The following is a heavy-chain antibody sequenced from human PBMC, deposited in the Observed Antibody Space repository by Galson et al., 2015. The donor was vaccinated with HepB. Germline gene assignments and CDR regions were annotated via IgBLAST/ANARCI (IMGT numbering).Heavy chain of an antibody. CDR2: INSRETDT. CDR1: GFTFGNYA. V-gene: IGHV3-64D*06. D-gene: IGHD6-19*01. CDR3: VKDSGSTGWYYGFDV. J-gene: IGHJ3*01. Sequence: SLRLSCAGSGFTFGNYAVHWVRQAPGKGLEHIVAINSRETDTFYADSVKGRFCISRDNSKNTLYLQMSSLRPGDTAGYYCVKDSGSTGWYYGFDVWGQGRMVTVSP.